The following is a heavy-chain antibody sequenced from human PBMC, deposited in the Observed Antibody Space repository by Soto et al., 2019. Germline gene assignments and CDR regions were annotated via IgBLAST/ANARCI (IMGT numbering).Heavy chain of an antibody. CDR1: GFTFSSYG. J-gene: IGHJ6*03. CDR3: ARGYSSSSVYYYYMDV. Sequence: GSLRLSCAASGFTFSSYGMHWVRQAPGKGLEWVAVIWYDASNKYYADSVKGRFTISRDNSKNTLYLQINSLRAEDTAVYYCARGYSSSSVYYYYMDVWGKGTTVTVSS. D-gene: IGHD6-6*01. V-gene: IGHV3-33*01. CDR2: IWYDASNK.